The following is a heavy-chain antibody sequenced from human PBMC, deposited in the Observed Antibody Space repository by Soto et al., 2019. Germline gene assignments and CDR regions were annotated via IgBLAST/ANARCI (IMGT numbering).Heavy chain of an antibody. CDR3: ARSPRSSPYFDY. CDR1: GYTFSNFW. V-gene: IGHV5-51*01. Sequence: PGESLKISCKSSGYTFSNFWIGWVRQLPGKGLEWMGIIYPGDHETRYSPSFHGKVTISADRSINTAYLQWNSLEASDTAFYFCARSPRSSPYFDYWGQGAMVTVSS. D-gene: IGHD6-13*01. J-gene: IGHJ4*02. CDR2: IYPGDHET.